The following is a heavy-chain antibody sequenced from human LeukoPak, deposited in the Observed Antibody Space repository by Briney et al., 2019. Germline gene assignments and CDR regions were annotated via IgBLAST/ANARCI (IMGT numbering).Heavy chain of an antibody. V-gene: IGHV1-8*03. D-gene: IGHD6-13*01. CDR3: AREQQQRDAFDI. CDR2: MNPNSGNT. CDR1: GYTFTSYD. J-gene: IGHJ3*02. Sequence: ASVKVSCKASGYTFTSYDINWVRQATGQGLEWMGWMNPNSGNTGYAQKFQGRVTITRNTSISTAYMELSSLRSEDTAVYYCAREQQQRDAFDIWGQGTMVTVSS.